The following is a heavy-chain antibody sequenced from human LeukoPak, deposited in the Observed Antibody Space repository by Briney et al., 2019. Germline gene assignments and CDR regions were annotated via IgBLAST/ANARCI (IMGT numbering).Heavy chain of an antibody. D-gene: IGHD3-22*01. CDR3: AKRPGYYDSSGYYFDY. CDR1: GFTFSSYA. CDR2: ISGSGGST. Sequence: GGSLRLSCAASGFTFSSYAMSWVRQAPGKGQEWVSAISGSGGSTYYADSVKGRFTISRDNSKNTLYLQMNSLRAEDTAVYYCAKRPGYYDSSGYYFDYWGQGTLVTVSS. J-gene: IGHJ4*02. V-gene: IGHV3-23*01.